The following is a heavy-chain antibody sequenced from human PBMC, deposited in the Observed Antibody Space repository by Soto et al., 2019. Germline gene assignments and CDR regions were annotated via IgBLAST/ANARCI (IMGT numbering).Heavy chain of an antibody. CDR2: IYHSGST. V-gene: IGHV4-30-2*01. CDR1: GGSISSGGYS. Sequence: SETLSLTCAFSGGSISSGGYSWSWIRQPPGKGLEWIGYIYHSGSTYYNPSLKSRVTISVDRSKNQFSLKLSSVTAADTAVYYCAREGPYYDSSGYYTYYFDYWGQGTLVTVSS. J-gene: IGHJ4*02. D-gene: IGHD3-22*01. CDR3: AREGPYYDSSGYYTYYFDY.